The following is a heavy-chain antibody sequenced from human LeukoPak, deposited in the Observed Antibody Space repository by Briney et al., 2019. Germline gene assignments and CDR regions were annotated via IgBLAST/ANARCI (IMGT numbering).Heavy chain of an antibody. V-gene: IGHV4-59*01. CDR1: GGSISSYY. J-gene: IGHJ3*02. Sequence: SETLSLTCTVSGGSISSYYWSWIRQPPGKGLEWIGYIYYSGSTNYNPSLKSRVTISVDTSKNQFSLKLSSVTAADTAVYYCARGGNYYDSSDAFDIWGQGTMVTVSS. CDR3: ARGGNYYDSSDAFDI. D-gene: IGHD3-22*01. CDR2: IYYSGST.